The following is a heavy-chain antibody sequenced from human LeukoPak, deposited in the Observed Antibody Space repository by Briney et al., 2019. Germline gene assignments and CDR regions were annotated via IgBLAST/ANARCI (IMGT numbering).Heavy chain of an antibody. Sequence: GASVKVSCKASGYSFTGHYMHWVRQATGQGLEWMGWINPNSGGTNYAQKFQGRVTMTRHTSISTAYMELSRLRPDDTAVYYCARAPKYYYYMDVWGKGTTVTVSS. V-gene: IGHV1-2*02. CDR1: GYSFTGHY. J-gene: IGHJ6*03. CDR2: INPNSGGT. CDR3: ARAPKYYYYMDV.